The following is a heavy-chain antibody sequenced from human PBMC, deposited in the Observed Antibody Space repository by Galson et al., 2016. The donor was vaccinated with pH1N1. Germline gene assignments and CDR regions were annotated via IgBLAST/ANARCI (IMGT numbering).Heavy chain of an antibody. CDR2: FDPEDGET. CDR1: GYTPTKVS. J-gene: IGHJ3*02. CDR3: AHNSWTTVSRYNAFDI. D-gene: IGHD4-17*01. V-gene: IGHV1-24*01. Sequence: SVKVSCKVTGYTPTKVSMHWVRQAPGKGLEWMGSFDPEDGETLYAQKFQGRLTMTEDSSTDTAYMELNTLRSEDTAVYYCAHNSWTTVSRYNAFDIWGQGTMVTVSS.